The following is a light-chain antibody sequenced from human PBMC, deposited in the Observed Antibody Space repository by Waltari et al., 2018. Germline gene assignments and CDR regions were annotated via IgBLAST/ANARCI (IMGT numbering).Light chain of an antibody. V-gene: IGKV1-33*01. CDR1: QEISNY. CDR2: DAS. CDR3: QQYDNLFIFT. J-gene: IGKJ3*01. Sequence: DIQMTQSPSSLSASVGDRVTITCQASQEISNYLNWYQQKPGKAPKLLIYDASNLETGVPSRFSGSGSGTDFTFTISSLQPEDIATYYCQQYDNLFIFTFGPGTKVDIK.